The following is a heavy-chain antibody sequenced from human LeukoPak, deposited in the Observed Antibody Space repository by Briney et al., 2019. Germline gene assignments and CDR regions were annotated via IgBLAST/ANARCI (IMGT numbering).Heavy chain of an antibody. CDR2: IYYSGST. V-gene: IGHV4-59*12. D-gene: IGHD2-2*01. CDR3: ARDRGYCSSTSCYLFSDYYYYMDV. CDR1: GGSIGSYY. Sequence: SETLSLTCTVAGGSIGSYYWSWIRQPPGKGLEWSGYIYYSGSTNYNPSLKSRVTISVDTSKNQFSLKLSSVTAADTAVYYCARDRGYCSSTSCYLFSDYYYYMDVWGKGTTVTVSS. J-gene: IGHJ6*03.